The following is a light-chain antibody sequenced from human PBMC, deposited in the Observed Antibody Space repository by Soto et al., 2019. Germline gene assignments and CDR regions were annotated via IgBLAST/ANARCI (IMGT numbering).Light chain of an antibody. Sequence: LTPPASVSGSPGPSVTISRPGTRSDVCVYNYVSWYQHHPGKAPKLMIYDVSNRPSGVSNRFSGSKSGNTASLIISGLQAEDEADYYCSSYTSSSTLSTYVFGTGTKVTVL. CDR2: DVS. CDR1: RSDVCVYNY. CDR3: SSYTSSSTLSTYV. J-gene: IGLJ1*01. V-gene: IGLV2-14*03.